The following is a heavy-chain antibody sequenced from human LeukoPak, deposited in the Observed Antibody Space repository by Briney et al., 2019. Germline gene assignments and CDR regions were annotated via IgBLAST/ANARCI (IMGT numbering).Heavy chain of an antibody. V-gene: IGHV3-23*01. Sequence: PGGSLRLSCAASGFTFRSYAMSWVRQAPGKGLEWVSAISGSGGSTYYADSVKGRFTISRDNSKNTLYLQMNSLRAEDTAVYYCAKVGIVVVVADDYFDYWGQGTLVTVSS. D-gene: IGHD2-15*01. CDR3: AKVGIVVVVADDYFDY. CDR1: GFTFRSYA. CDR2: ISGSGGST. J-gene: IGHJ4*02.